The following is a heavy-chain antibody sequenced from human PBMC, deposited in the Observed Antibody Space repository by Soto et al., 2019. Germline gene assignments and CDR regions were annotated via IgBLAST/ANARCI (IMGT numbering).Heavy chain of an antibody. CDR1: GDSVSTNSAA. CDR3: AGTTSHQWYYMDV. D-gene: IGHD1-7*01. V-gene: IGHV6-1*01. Sequence: SQTLSLTCAISGDSVSTNSAAWNWIRLSPSRGLEWLARTYYRSRWYNDYAVSVRSRITVNPDTSKNQFSLQLTSVTPEDTAVYYCAGTTSHQWYYMDVWGKGTTVTVSS. J-gene: IGHJ6*03. CDR2: TYYRSRWYN.